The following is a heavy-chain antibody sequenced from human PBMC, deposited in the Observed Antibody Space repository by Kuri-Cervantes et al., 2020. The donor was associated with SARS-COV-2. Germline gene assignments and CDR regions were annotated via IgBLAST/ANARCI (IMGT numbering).Heavy chain of an antibody. Sequence: LSLTCAASGFTFSSYAMSWVRQAPGKGLEWVSGISASGGRTYYADSVKGRFTISRHNSKNTLYLQMNSLRAEDTAVYYCARDLGGSGVMDVWGQGTTVTVSS. D-gene: IGHD3-10*01. V-gene: IGHV3-23*01. CDR1: GFTFSSYA. CDR2: ISASGGRT. J-gene: IGHJ6*02. CDR3: ARDLGGSGVMDV.